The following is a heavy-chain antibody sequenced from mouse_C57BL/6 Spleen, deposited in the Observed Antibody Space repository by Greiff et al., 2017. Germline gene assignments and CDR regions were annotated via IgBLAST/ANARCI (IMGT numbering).Heavy chain of an antibody. J-gene: IGHJ2*01. CDR3: ARGDYDYGFPFDY. V-gene: IGHV5-4*01. CDR2: ISDGGSYT. Sequence: EVQLVESGGGLVKPGGSLKLSCAASGFTFSSYAMSWVRQTPEKRLEWVATISDGGSYTYYPDNVKGRFTISRDNAKNNLYLQMSHLKSEDTAMYYCARGDYDYGFPFDYWGQGTTLTVSS. CDR1: GFTFSSYA. D-gene: IGHD2-4*01.